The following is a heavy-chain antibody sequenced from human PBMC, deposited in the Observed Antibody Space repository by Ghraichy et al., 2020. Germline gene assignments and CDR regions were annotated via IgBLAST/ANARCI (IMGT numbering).Heavy chain of an antibody. CDR3: ARLTHSDSRLGLWSGYYDNYFYMDV. J-gene: IGHJ6*03. Sequence: ASVKVSCEASGYTFRSYAISWVRQAPGQGLEWMGWISAYSGNTNYAQKLQGRVIMTTDTASSTGYMELRSLRSDDTAVYYCARLTHSDSRLGLWSGYYDNYFYMDVWGKGTTVTVSS. V-gene: IGHV1-18*01. D-gene: IGHD3-3*01. CDR1: GYTFRSYA. CDR2: ISAYSGNT.